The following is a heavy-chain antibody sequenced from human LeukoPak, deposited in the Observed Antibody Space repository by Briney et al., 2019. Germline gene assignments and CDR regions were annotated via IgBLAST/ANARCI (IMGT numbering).Heavy chain of an antibody. J-gene: IGHJ4*02. V-gene: IGHV3-30*02. CDR1: GFIFSNYG. CDR2: IPKDGINK. D-gene: IGHD6-13*01. Sequence: GGSLRLSCTTSGFIFSNYGFHWVRQAPGKGLEWVALIRNDIPKDGINKYYADSVRGRFTISRDNSKNTVYLQMNSLRVADTAMYYCAKGDSNWGQGTLATVSS. CDR3: AKGDSN.